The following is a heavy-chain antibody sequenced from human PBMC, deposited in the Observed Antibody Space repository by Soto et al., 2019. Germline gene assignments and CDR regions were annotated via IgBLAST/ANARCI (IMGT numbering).Heavy chain of an antibody. V-gene: IGHV4-39*01. CDR3: ARGGVDGYSSSSYYYYGMDV. Sequence: LSLTCTVSGGSISSSSYYWGWIRQPPGKGLEWIGSIYYSGSTYYNPSLKSRVTISVDTSKNQFSLKLSSVTAADTAVYYCARGGVDGYSSSSYYYYGMDVWGQGTTVTVSS. D-gene: IGHD6-6*01. CDR1: GGSISSSSYY. J-gene: IGHJ6*02. CDR2: IYYSGST.